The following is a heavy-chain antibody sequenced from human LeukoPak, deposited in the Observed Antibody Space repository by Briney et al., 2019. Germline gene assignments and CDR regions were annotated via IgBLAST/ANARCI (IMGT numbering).Heavy chain of an antibody. J-gene: IGHJ4*02. Sequence: ASEKVSCKASGYTFTSSDINWVRQATGQRLERMGWMNPNSGNTGYAQKLQGRVTMTRNTSISTAYMELSSLRSEDTAVYYCARLRRYCSGGSCYSLFDYWGQGTLVTVSS. D-gene: IGHD2-15*01. CDR1: GYTFTSSD. CDR3: ARLRRYCSGGSCYSLFDY. CDR2: MNPNSGNT. V-gene: IGHV1-8*01.